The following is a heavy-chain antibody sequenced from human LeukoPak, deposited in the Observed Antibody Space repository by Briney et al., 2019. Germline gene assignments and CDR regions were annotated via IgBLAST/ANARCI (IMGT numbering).Heavy chain of an antibody. CDR1: GLSFADAY. Sequence: PGGSLRLSCAVSGLSFADAYMAWVRQAPGKGLEWVATLYIAGESYYADSVRGRFNISRDNSENTLYLQMTTVRDDDTAIYYCAAGFRSEFIYFYLHVWGKGTPVTVSS. D-gene: IGHD1-14*01. V-gene: IGHV3-53*01. J-gene: IGHJ6*03. CDR2: LYIAGES. CDR3: AAGFRSEFIYFYLHV.